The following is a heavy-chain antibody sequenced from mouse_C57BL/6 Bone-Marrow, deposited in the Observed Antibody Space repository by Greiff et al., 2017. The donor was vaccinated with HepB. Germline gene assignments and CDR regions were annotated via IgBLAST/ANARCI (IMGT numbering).Heavy chain of an antibody. Sequence: EVKLVESGPELVKPGASVKIPCKASGYTFTDYNMDWVKQSPGKSLEWIGDINPNNGGTIYNQKFKGKATLTVDKSSSTSYMELRSLTSEDTAVYDCARRGTTVVAPDFDYWGQGTTLTVSS. V-gene: IGHV1-18*01. CDR1: GYTFTDYN. D-gene: IGHD1-1*01. J-gene: IGHJ2*01. CDR2: INPNNGGT. CDR3: ARRGTTVVAPDFDY.